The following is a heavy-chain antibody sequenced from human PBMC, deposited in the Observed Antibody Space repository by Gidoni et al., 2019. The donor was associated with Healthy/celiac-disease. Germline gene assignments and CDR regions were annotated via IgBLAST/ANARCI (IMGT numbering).Heavy chain of an antibody. D-gene: IGHD2-2*01. Sequence: QVQLVESGGGLVKPGGSLRLSCAASGFTFSDYYMSWLRQAPGKGLEWVSYISSSGSTIYYADSVKGRFTISRDNAKNSLYLQMNSLRAEDTAVYYCARDRNYCSSTSCSPTSYYYGMDVWGQGTTVTVSS. J-gene: IGHJ6*02. CDR1: GFTFSDYY. CDR3: ARDRNYCSSTSCSPTSYYYGMDV. V-gene: IGHV3-11*01. CDR2: ISSSGSTI.